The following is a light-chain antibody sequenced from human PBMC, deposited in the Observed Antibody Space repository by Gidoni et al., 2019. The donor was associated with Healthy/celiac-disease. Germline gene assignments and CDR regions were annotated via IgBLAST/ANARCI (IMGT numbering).Light chain of an antibody. J-gene: IGKJ2*01. Sequence: DIQLTPSPSFLSASVGDRVTVTCRASQGISSFLAWYQQKPGNAPKLLIYDASTMQSGVPTRFSGSGSGTEFTLTISSLQPEDFATYYCQQLNSYPGTFGQGTKLEIK. V-gene: IGKV1-9*01. CDR2: DAS. CDR1: QGISSF. CDR3: QQLNSYPGT.